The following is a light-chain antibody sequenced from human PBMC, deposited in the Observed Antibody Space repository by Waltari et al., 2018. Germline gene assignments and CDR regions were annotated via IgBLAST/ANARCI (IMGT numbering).Light chain of an antibody. J-gene: IGKJ5*01. CDR2: EAS. V-gene: IGKV1-5*03. Sequence: DIQMTQSPSTLSASVGDRVTITCRASQSISDWVAWCQHKPGKAPNLLIYEASSLESGVPSRFSGSGSGAEFTLTISSLQPDDFATYYCQHYNIYPVMFGQGTRLEIK. CDR3: QHYNIYPVM. CDR1: QSISDW.